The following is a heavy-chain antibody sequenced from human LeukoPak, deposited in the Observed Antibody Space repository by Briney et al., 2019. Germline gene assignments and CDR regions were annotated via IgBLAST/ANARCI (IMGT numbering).Heavy chain of an antibody. V-gene: IGHV1-46*01. CDR3: ARAMVAGHSTGGYFDY. J-gene: IGHJ4*02. D-gene: IGHD6-19*01. CDR1: GYTFTSYD. Sequence: ASVKVSCKASGYTFTSYDINWVRQATGQGLEWMGIINPSGGSTSYAQKFQGRVTMTRDTSTSTVYMELSSLRSEDTAVYYCARAMVAGHSTGGYFDYWGQGTLVTVSS. CDR2: INPSGGST.